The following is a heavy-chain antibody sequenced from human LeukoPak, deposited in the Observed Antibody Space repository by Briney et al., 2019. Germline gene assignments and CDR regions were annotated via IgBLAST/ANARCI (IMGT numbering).Heavy chain of an antibody. CDR2: LNWMSDNI. V-gene: IGHV3-9*01. J-gene: IGHJ3*02. CDR1: VFTYNDHA. D-gene: IGHD3-22*01. CDR3: ARASYYYDTAGLGAFDI. Sequence: GRSLRLSCAASVFTYNDHAMYWVRQAPGKGLEWGSGLNWMSDNIGYADALWGRFTISRDDAKNSLLLQMNSLSVEDTALYYCARASYYYDTAGLGAFDIWGQGTMVTVS.